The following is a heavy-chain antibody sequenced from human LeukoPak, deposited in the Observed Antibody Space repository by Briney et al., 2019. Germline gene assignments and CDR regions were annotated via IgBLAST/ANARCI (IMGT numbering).Heavy chain of an antibody. CDR3: ARSGRGDY. Sequence: GGSLRLSCAASGFSFSTYWMRWVRQAPGKGLEWVANLKQEGSETYYVDSVKGRFTISRDNAKNSLFLQMNSLRAEDTAVYYCARSGRGDYWGQGTLVTVSS. J-gene: IGHJ4*02. CDR1: GFSFSTYW. V-gene: IGHV3-7*01. CDR2: LKQEGSET.